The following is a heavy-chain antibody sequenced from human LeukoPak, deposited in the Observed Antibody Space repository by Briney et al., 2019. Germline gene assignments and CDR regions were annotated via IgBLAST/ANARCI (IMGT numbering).Heavy chain of an antibody. Sequence: GSLRLSCAASGFTFSSYSMNWVRQAPGKGLEWVSSISSSSSYIYYADPVKGRFTISRDNAKNSLYLQMNSLRAEDTAVYYCARDLLVDYYGMDVWGQGTTVTVSS. J-gene: IGHJ6*02. CDR2: ISSSSSYI. V-gene: IGHV3-21*01. D-gene: IGHD6-6*01. CDR3: ARDLLVDYYGMDV. CDR1: GFTFSSYS.